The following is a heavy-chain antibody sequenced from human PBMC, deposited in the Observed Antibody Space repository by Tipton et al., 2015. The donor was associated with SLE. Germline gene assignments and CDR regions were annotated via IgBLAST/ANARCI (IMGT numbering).Heavy chain of an antibody. Sequence: QLVQSGAELKKPGASVKVSCKASGYTFSSHGISWVRQAPGKGLEWTGTIHHSGITYYNPSLKSRVTISVDTSKNQFSLKLRSVTAADTAVYYCARHLGVIVAFEVWGQGTVLTVSS. CDR1: GYTFSSHG. D-gene: IGHD3-10*01. V-gene: IGHV4-59*07. J-gene: IGHJ3*01. CDR3: ARHLGVIVAFEV. CDR2: IHHSGIT.